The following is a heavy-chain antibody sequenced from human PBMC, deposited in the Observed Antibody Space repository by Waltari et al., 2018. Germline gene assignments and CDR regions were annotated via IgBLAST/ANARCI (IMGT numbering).Heavy chain of an antibody. J-gene: IGHJ5*02. Sequence: QVQLQASGPGLVKPSGTLSLTCYVQGGSSSSCNWWSWVRQPPGKGLEWIGEIWHSGSTNYNPSLKSRLNISLDKSKNQFSLSLSSVTAADTAVYYCARDRGLRGGYDSWGQGTLVTVSS. CDR2: IWHSGST. CDR1: GGSSSSCNW. D-gene: IGHD5-12*01. V-gene: IGHV4-4*02. CDR3: ARDRGLRGGYDS.